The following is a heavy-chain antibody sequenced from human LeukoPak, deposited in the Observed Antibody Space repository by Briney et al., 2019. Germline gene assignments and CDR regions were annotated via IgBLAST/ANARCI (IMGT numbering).Heavy chain of an antibody. Sequence: GGSLRLSCAASGFTVSSKYMSWVRQAPGKGLEGVSVLYSGGGTYYADSVKGRFTISRDNSKNTLYLQMNRLRAEDTAMYYCARAYCSGGSCYYFDYWGQGTLVTVSS. D-gene: IGHD2-15*01. CDR3: ARAYCSGGSCYYFDY. V-gene: IGHV3-66*02. J-gene: IGHJ4*02. CDR2: LYSGGGT. CDR1: GFTVSSKY.